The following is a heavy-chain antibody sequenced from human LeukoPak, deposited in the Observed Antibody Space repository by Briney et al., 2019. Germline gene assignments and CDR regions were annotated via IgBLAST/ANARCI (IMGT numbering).Heavy chain of an antibody. CDR1: GFTFTTFW. CDR2: IKEDGSEI. CDR3: ARMQMDTGYRPFDI. Sequence: QTGGSLRLSCAASGFTFTTFWMTWARQAPGKGLEWVATIKEDGSEIDYVDSVKGRFTISRDNAKNSLHLQMNYLRAEDTAVYYCARMQMDTGYRPFDIWGQGTMVDVSS. V-gene: IGHV3-7*01. J-gene: IGHJ3*02. D-gene: IGHD5-24*01.